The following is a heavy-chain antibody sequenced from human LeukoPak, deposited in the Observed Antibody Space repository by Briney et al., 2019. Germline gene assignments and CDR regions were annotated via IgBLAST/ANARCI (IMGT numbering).Heavy chain of an antibody. J-gene: IGHJ5*02. Sequence: GASVKVSCKASGYTLTSYYMHWVRQAPGQGLEWMGLINPSGSSTLYAQKFQGRVTMTGDMSTTTDYMELSSLRSEDTAVYYCARDNSVGDIAWWFDPWGQGTLVTVSS. CDR3: ARDNSVGDIAWWFDP. D-gene: IGHD3-16*02. CDR2: INPSGSST. V-gene: IGHV1-46*01. CDR1: GYTLTSYY.